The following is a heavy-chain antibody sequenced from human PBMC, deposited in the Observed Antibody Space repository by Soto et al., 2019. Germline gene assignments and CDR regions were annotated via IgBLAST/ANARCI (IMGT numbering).Heavy chain of an antibody. CDR2: IKQDGSEK. Sequence: AGGSLRLSCAASGFTFSSYWMSWVRQAPGKGLEWVANIKQDGSEKYYVDSVKGRFTISRDNAKNSLYLQMNSLRAEDTAVYYCARDTPFYCSGGSCYSGGYFDYWGQGTLVTVSS. D-gene: IGHD2-15*01. V-gene: IGHV3-7*03. CDR3: ARDTPFYCSGGSCYSGGYFDY. CDR1: GFTFSSYW. J-gene: IGHJ4*02.